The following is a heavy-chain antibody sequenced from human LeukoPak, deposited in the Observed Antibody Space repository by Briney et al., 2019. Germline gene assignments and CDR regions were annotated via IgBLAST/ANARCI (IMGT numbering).Heavy chain of an antibody. CDR3: ARGPPAKYDILTGYYNFHY. J-gene: IGHJ4*02. CDR2: INHSGRT. Sequence: SETLSLTCSVYGRSFSGYYWTWIRQPPGQGLEWIGEINHSGRTNYNPSLKSRVTISVDTSKNQFPLKLNSVTAADTAVYYCARGPPAKYDILTGYYNFHYWGQGTLVTVSS. CDR1: GRSFSGYY. D-gene: IGHD3-9*01. V-gene: IGHV4-34*01.